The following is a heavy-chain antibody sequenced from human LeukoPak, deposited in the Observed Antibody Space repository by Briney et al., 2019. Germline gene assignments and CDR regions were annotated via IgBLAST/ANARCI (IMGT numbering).Heavy chain of an antibody. D-gene: IGHD3-16*02. Sequence: SETLSLTCTVSGGSISSYYWSWIRQPPGKGLEWIGYISYSGSTNYNPSLKSRVTISVDTSKNQFSLKLSSVTAADTAVYYCARYVWGSYPTFEDYWGQGTLATVSS. CDR3: ARYVWGSYPTFEDY. CDR2: ISYSGST. CDR1: GGSISSYY. J-gene: IGHJ4*02. V-gene: IGHV4-59*01.